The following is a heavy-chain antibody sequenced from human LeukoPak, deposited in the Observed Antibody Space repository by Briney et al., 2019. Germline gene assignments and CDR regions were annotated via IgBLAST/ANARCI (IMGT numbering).Heavy chain of an antibody. J-gene: IGHJ5*02. CDR1: GGPISSHY. Sequence: PSETLSLTCTVSGGPISSHYWSWIRQPPGKGLEWIGYIYYSGSTNYNPSLKSRVTISVDTSKNQFSLKLSSVTAADTAVYYCARAPDNYVHWFDPWGQGTLISVSS. CDR3: ARAPDNYVHWFDP. D-gene: IGHD3-10*02. V-gene: IGHV4-59*11. CDR2: IYYSGST.